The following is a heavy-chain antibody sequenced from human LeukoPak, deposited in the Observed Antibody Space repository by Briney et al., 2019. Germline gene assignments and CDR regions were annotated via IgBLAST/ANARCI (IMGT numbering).Heavy chain of an antibody. V-gene: IGHV3-23*01. CDR3: AQGGHDFNPFYC. CDR1: GFTFTTYA. Sequence: GGSLRLSCAASGFTFTTYAMGWVRQAPGEGVEWVSSIKGGGGDPFYADSVRGRFTISRDKSKNTLYLQLNSLRAEDTAVYFCAQGGHDFNPFYCWGQGTLVTVSS. J-gene: IGHJ4*02. CDR2: IKGGGGDP. D-gene: IGHD2-21*02.